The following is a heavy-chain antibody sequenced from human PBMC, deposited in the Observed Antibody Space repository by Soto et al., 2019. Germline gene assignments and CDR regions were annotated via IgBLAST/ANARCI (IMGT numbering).Heavy chain of an antibody. V-gene: IGHV1-2*02. CDR3: ARRGGAKSIEYYYYGMDV. J-gene: IGHJ6*02. CDR1: GYTFTGYY. CDR2: INPNSGGT. Sequence: SVKVSCKASGYTFTGYYMHWVRQAPGQGLEWMGWINPNSGGTNYAQKFQGRVTMTRDTSISTAYMELSRLRSDDTAVYYCARRGGAKSIEYYYYGMDVWGQGTTVTVSS. D-gene: IGHD2-21*01.